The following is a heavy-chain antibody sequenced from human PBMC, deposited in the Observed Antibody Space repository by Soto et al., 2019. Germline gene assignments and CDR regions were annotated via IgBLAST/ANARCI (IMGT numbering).Heavy chain of an antibody. CDR3: AKDPNGDYVGAFDI. D-gene: IGHD4-17*01. CDR2: ISGSGGRT. V-gene: IGHV3-23*01. J-gene: IGHJ3*02. Sequence: EVQLLESGGNLILPGGSLRLSCAAFGFTFRNYAMSWVRQAPGAGPEWVSGISGSGGRTYYADSVKGRFTISRDNSNNALFLQMKSLRAEDTALYYCAKDPNGDYVGAFDIWGRGTMVTVSS. CDR1: GFTFRNYA.